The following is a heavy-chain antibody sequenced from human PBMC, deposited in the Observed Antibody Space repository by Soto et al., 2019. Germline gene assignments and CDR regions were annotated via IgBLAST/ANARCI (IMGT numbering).Heavy chain of an antibody. CDR2: INPSGGST. CDR1: RYTFTSCY. J-gene: IGHJ4*02. Sequence: ASVKVSCKAARYTFTSCYIHWVRQAPGQGLEWMGIINPSGGSTSYAQKFQGRVTMTRDTSTSTVYMELSSLRSEDTAVYYCARVTIGAEMAFDYWGPGTLVTVSS. D-gene: IGHD3-9*01. V-gene: IGHV1-46*01. CDR3: ARVTIGAEMAFDY.